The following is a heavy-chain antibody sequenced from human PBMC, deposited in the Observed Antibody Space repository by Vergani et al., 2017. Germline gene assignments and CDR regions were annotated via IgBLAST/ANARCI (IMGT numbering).Heavy chain of an antibody. J-gene: IGHJ6*03. Sequence: QVQLVESGGGVVQPGRSLRLSCAASGFTFSSYGMHWVRQAPGKGLEWVAVIWYDGSNKYYADSVKGRFTISRDNSKNTLYLQMNSLRAEDTAVYYCARARREGRNYYYMDVWGKGTTVTVSS. D-gene: IGHD2-15*01. CDR3: ARARREGRNYYYMDV. CDR1: GFTFSSYG. V-gene: IGHV3-33*01. CDR2: IWYDGSNK.